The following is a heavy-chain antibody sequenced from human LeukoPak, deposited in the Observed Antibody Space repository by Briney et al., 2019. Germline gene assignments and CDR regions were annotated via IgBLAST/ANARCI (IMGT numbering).Heavy chain of an antibody. CDR3: ACNSAPSSSWYLPNYYYYYGMDV. J-gene: IGHJ6*02. CDR1: GFTFSSYS. D-gene: IGHD6-13*01. CDR2: ISSSSSYI. Sequence: PGGSLRLSCAASGFTFSSYSMNWVRQAPGKGLEWVSSISSSSSYIYYADSVKGRFTISRDNAKNSLYLQMNSLRAEDTAVYYCACNSAPSSSWYLPNYYYYYGMDVWGQGTTVTVSS. V-gene: IGHV3-21*01.